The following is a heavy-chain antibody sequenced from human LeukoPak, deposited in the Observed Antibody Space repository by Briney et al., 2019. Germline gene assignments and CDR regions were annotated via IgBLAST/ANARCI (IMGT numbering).Heavy chain of an antibody. CDR2: IYYSGST. J-gene: IGHJ4*02. CDR3: ARGGSLRYFDWLLSELFDY. CDR1: GGSISSSSYY. V-gene: IGHV4-39*01. D-gene: IGHD3-9*01. Sequence: PSETLSLTCTVSGGSISSSSYYWGWIRQPPGKGLEWIGSIYYSGSTYYNPSLKSRVTISVDTSKNQFSLKLSSVTAADTAVYYCARGGSLRYFDWLLSELFDYWGQGTLVTVSS.